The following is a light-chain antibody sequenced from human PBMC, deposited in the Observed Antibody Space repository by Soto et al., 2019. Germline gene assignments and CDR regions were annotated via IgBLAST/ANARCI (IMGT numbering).Light chain of an antibody. CDR1: NSNIGTNT. Sequence: QSVLTQPPSASGTPGQGVTISCSGSNSNIGTNTVNWYQQLPGTAPKALIHTNNQRPSGVPDRFSGSKSGTSASLAISGLQSEDEAHYYCAAWDDSLTAVVFGGGTKLTVL. J-gene: IGLJ2*01. CDR2: TNN. CDR3: AAWDDSLTAVV. V-gene: IGLV1-44*01.